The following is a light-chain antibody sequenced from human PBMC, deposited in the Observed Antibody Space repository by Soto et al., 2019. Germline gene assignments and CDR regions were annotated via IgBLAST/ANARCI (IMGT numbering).Light chain of an antibody. CDR3: QQYGNSPWT. CDR2: SIS. V-gene: IGKV3-20*01. Sequence: EIVLTQSPGTLSLSLGERGTLSCRASQRFGSSNLAWYQQKPGQAPRLLIYSISSRATGIPDRFSGSASGTEFTLPISRLEPEDFAVYYCQQYGNSPWTFGQGTKVEI. CDR1: QRFGSSN. J-gene: IGKJ1*01.